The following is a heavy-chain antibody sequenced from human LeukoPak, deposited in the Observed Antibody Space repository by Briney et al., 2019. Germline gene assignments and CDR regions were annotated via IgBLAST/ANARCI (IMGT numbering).Heavy chain of an antibody. J-gene: IGHJ5*02. Sequence: SETLSLTCAVYGGSFSGYYWSWIRQPPGKGLEWIGEINHSGSTNYNPSLKSRATISVDTSKNQFSLKLSSVTAADTAVYYCARDLIYDYVWGSHRYAWFDPWGQGTLVTVSS. CDR3: ARDLIYDYVWGSHRYAWFDP. D-gene: IGHD3-16*02. CDR2: INHSGST. V-gene: IGHV4-34*01. CDR1: GGSFSGYY.